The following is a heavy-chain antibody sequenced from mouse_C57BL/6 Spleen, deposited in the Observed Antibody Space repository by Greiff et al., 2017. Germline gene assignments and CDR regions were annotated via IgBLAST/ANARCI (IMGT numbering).Heavy chain of an antibody. CDR2: IYPGDGDT. D-gene: IGHD1-1*01. J-gene: IGHJ1*03. CDR1: GYAFSSYW. V-gene: IGHV1-80*01. Sequence: VQLQQSGAELVKPGASVKISCKASGYAFSSYWMNWVKQRPGKGLEWIGQIYPGDGDTNYNGKFKGKATLTADKSSSTAYMQLSSLTSEDSAVYFWARDYGSSYRYFDVWGTGTTVTVSS. CDR3: ARDYGSSYRYFDV.